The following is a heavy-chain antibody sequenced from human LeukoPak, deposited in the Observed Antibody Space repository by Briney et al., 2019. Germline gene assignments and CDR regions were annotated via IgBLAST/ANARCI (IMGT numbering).Heavy chain of an antibody. D-gene: IGHD5-12*01. J-gene: IGHJ4*02. CDR1: GFTFDDYA. CDR2: ISWNSGSI. CDR3: AKDMEPIVATIKSGNDY. Sequence: QPGRSLRLSCAASGFTFDDYAMHWVRQAPGKGLEWVSGISWNSGSIGYADSVRGRFTISRDNAKNSLYLQMNSLRAEDTALYYCAKDMEPIVATIKSGNDYWGQGTLVTVSS. V-gene: IGHV3-9*01.